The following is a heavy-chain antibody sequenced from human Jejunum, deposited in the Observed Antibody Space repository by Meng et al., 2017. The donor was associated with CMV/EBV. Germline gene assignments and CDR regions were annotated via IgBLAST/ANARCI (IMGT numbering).Heavy chain of an antibody. CDR3: VRAGRDENDRQRHFDH. CDR1: YTFTGYY. J-gene: IGHJ4*02. CDR2: LNPGGGAT. Sequence: YTFTGYYIHWVRQAPGHGLEWMGWLNPGGGATDYAQRFQGRVTLTRDKTITTAYMDLTKLRSDDTAVYFCVRAGRDENDRQRHFDHWGRGTLVTVSS. D-gene: IGHD5-24*01. V-gene: IGHV1-2*02.